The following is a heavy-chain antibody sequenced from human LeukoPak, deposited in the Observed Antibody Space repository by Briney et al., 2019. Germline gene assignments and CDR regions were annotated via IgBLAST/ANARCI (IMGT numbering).Heavy chain of an antibody. CDR2: ISAYNGNT. CDR1: GYTFTSYG. Sequence: ASVKVSCKASGYTFTSYGISWVRQAPGQGLEWMGWISAYNGNTNYAQKLQGRVTMTTDASTSTAYMELRSLRSDDTAVYYCARDRFTSSRYAGASDYYYYMDVWGKGTTVTVSS. V-gene: IGHV1-18*01. CDR3: ARDRFTSSRYAGASDYYYYMDV. J-gene: IGHJ6*03. D-gene: IGHD6-13*01.